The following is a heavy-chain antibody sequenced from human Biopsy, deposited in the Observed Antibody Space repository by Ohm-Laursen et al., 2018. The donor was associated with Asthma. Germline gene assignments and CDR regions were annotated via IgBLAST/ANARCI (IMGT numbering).Heavy chain of an antibody. CDR3: ASDFPKDYVRYNFQF. CDR2: HDHEEGGT. Sequence: GDSVKVSCKISGYSLTDLSMHWVRQAPGQGLEWMGGHDHEEGGTVNARRFQGRVTMTEDTSTDTAYMELSSLSSDDTAVYYCASDFPKDYVRYNFQFWGQGTLVTVPS. V-gene: IGHV1-24*01. CDR1: GYSLTDLS. J-gene: IGHJ4*02. D-gene: IGHD4-17*01.